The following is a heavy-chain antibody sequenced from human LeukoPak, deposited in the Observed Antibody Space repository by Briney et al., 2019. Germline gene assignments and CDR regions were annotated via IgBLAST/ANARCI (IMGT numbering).Heavy chain of an antibody. CDR1: GFTFSRYW. CDR2: INEDGRGK. J-gene: IGHJ4*02. Sequence: GGSLRLSCAASGFTFSRYWMTWVRQAPGKGLEWVASINEDGRGKHYVDSVKGRFTISRDNAQKSVYLGMNSLRAEDTAVYYCARAVTSTEGYWGQGTLVTVSS. CDR3: ARAVTSTEGY. D-gene: IGHD4-17*01. V-gene: IGHV3-7*03.